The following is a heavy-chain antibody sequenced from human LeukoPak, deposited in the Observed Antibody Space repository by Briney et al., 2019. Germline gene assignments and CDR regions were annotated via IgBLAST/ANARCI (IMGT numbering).Heavy chain of an antibody. V-gene: IGHV1-2*02. CDR3: ARDADSSGWYTDY. Sequence: GASVKVSCKASGYTFTSYHMHWVRQAPGQGLEWMGWINPNSGGTNYAQKFQGRVTMTRDTSISTAYMELSRLRSDDTAVYYCARDADSSGWYTDYWGQGTLVTVSS. J-gene: IGHJ4*02. D-gene: IGHD6-19*01. CDR1: GYTFTSYH. CDR2: INPNSGGT.